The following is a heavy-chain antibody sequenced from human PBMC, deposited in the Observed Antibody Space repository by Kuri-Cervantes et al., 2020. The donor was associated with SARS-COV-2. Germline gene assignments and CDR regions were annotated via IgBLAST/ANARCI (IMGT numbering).Heavy chain of an antibody. CDR1: GFTFSSYA. J-gene: IGHJ3*01. CDR2: ISYDGSNK. Sequence: GGSLRPSCAASGFTFSSYAMHWVRQAPGKGLEWVAVISYDGSNKYYADSVKGRFTISRDNSKNTLYLQMNSLRAEDTAVYYCARDFGGGAFDFWGQGTMVTVSS. D-gene: IGHD3-3*01. V-gene: IGHV3-30-3*01. CDR3: ARDFGGGAFDF.